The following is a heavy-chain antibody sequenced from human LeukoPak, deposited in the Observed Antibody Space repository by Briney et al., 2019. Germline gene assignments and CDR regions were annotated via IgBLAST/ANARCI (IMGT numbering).Heavy chain of an antibody. CDR1: GGSISSYY. CDR2: IYSTGST. D-gene: IGHD2-21*02. J-gene: IGHJ3*02. CDR3: ARRSVVTAINFDTFDI. V-gene: IGHV4-59*08. Sequence: SETLSLTCTVSGGSISSYYWNWIRQLPGMGLEWIGYIYSTGSTNYNPSLRGRVIISLDTSKNQFSLELSSVTAADTALYYCARRSVVTAINFDTFDIWGQRTMVTVSS.